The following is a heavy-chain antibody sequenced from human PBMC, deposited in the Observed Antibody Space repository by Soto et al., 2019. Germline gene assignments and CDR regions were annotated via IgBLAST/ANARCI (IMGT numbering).Heavy chain of an antibody. D-gene: IGHD1-1*01. Sequence: GGSLRLSCAASGLTFNRNVMHGVRQAPGKGLEWVAVIWYDGSKEYYSDSVKGRFTISRDNSKNMLYLQMNSVRVEDTAVYFCARDRSAGNYFYYGMDVWGQGTTVTVSS. V-gene: IGHV3-33*01. CDR1: GLTFNRNV. CDR2: IWYDGSKE. J-gene: IGHJ6*02. CDR3: ARDRSAGNYFYYGMDV.